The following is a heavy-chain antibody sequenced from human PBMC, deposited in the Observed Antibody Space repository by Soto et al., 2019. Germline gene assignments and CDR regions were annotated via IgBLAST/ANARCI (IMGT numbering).Heavy chain of an antibody. Sequence: QVQLVESGGGVVQPGRSLRLSCAASGFTFSSYAMHWVRQAPGKGLEWVAVISYDGSNKYYADSVKGRFTISGDNSKNTLYLQMKSLRAEDTAVYYCGRDSGSYYFDYWGQGTLVTVSS. J-gene: IGHJ4*02. CDR2: ISYDGSNK. D-gene: IGHD1-26*01. V-gene: IGHV3-30-3*01. CDR1: GFTFSSYA. CDR3: GRDSGSYYFDY.